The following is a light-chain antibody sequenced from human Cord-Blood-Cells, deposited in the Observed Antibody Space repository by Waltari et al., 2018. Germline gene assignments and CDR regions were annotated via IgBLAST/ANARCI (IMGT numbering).Light chain of an antibody. CDR3: QQYNSYSWT. J-gene: IGKJ1*01. CDR2: DAS. Sequence: DIQMTQSPSTLSASVGDRVTITCRASQSISSLLVWYQQKPGKAPKLLIYDASSLESGVPSRFSGSGSGTEFTLTISSLQPDDFATYYCQQYNSYSWTFGQGTKVEIK. CDR1: QSISSL. V-gene: IGKV1-5*01.